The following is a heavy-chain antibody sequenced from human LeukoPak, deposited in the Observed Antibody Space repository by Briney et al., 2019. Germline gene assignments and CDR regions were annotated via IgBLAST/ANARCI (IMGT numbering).Heavy chain of an antibody. J-gene: IGHJ4*02. CDR2: INPSGGST. V-gene: IGHV1-46*01. Sequence: ASVKVSCKASGYTFTSYGISRVRQAPGQGLEWMGIINPSGGSTSYAQKFQGRVTMTRDMSTSTVYMELSSLRSEDTAVYYCARDGGQFDYWGQGTLVTVSS. CDR1: GYTFTSYG. D-gene: IGHD3-16*01. CDR3: ARDGGQFDY.